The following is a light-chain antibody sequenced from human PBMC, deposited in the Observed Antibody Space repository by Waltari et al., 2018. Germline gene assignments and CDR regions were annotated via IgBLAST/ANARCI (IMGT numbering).Light chain of an antibody. CDR3: QQRNGYPIT. CDR1: QGISNH. J-gene: IGKJ5*01. CDR2: TAS. V-gene: IGKV1-9*01. Sequence: DIQLTQSPSFLSASVGDRVTITCLSSQGISNHLAWYQQKGAKAPKLLIHTASTLEGGVPSRFSGSGSGTEFALTISSLQPEDFATYYCQQRNGYPITFGQGTRLEIK.